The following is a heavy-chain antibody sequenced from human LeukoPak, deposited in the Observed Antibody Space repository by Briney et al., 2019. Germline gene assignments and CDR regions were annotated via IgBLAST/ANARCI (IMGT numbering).Heavy chain of an antibody. CDR1: GGSISSYY. V-gene: IGHV4-59*06. D-gene: IGHD3-10*01. Sequence: PSETLSLTCTVSGGSISSYYWSWIRQHPGKGLEWIGYIYYSGSTYYNPSLKSRVTISVDTSKNQFSLKLSSVTAADTAVYYCARESELWFGELLHNYFDYWGQGTLVTVSS. J-gene: IGHJ4*02. CDR2: IYYSGST. CDR3: ARESELWFGELLHNYFDY.